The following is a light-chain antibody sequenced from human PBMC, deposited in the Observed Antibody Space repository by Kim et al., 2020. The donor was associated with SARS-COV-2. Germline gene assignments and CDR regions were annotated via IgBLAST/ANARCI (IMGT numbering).Light chain of an antibody. CDR3: QQYGSSPPYT. CDR2: GGF. CDR1: QRVNSNL. Sequence: PGERATLSRRSRQRVNSNLLAWYRDKPGRPPRLLIYGGFSRATGIHDRFSGSGSGADFTIIISRLEPEDFAEYYCQQYGSSPPYTFGQGTKLEI. J-gene: IGKJ2*01. V-gene: IGKV3-20*01.